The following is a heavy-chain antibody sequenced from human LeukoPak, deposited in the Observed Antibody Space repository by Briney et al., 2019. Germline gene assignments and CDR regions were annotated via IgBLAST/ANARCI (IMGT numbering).Heavy chain of an antibody. CDR2: IYYSGST. CDR3: ASGGRYCSSTSCYDAWFDP. CDR1: GGSISSSSYY. V-gene: IGHV4-39*01. D-gene: IGHD2-2*01. Sequence: PSETLSLTCTVSGGSISSSSYYWGWIRQPPGKGLEWIGSIYYSGSTYYNPSLKSRVTISVDTSKNQFSLKLSSVTAADTAVYYCASGGRYCSSTSCYDAWFDPWGQGTLVTVSS. J-gene: IGHJ5*02.